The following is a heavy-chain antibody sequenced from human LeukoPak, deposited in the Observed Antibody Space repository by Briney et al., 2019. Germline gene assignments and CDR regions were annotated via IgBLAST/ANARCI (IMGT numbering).Heavy chain of an antibody. D-gene: IGHD6-19*01. V-gene: IGHV5-51*01. CDR3: ARGDNSGWYFFDY. J-gene: IGHJ4*02. Sequence: KGGESLKISCKASGYTFTDHWIDWVRQMPGKGLEWMGIIYPGDSDTRYSPSFQGQVTISADKSISTAYLQWRNLQAPDTAMYYCARGDNSGWYFFDYWGQGTLVTVSS. CDR1: GYTFTDHW. CDR2: IYPGDSDT.